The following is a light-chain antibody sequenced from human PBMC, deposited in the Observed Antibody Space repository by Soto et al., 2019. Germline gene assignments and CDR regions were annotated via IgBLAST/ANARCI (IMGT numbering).Light chain of an antibody. V-gene: IGLV2-14*03. J-gene: IGLJ1*01. Sequence: QSVLTQPASVSGSPGQSITLSCTGTASDIGGYNFVSWYQQSAGKAPKLIIYDVSHRPAGVSDRFSASKSGNTAALTISANRTEDEADYYCSSYTSSATLVFGSGTKLTVL. CDR1: ASDIGGYNF. CDR2: DVS. CDR3: SSYTSSATLV.